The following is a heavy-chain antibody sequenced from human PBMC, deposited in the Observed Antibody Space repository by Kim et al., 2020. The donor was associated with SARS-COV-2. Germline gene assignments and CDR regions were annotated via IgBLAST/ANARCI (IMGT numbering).Heavy chain of an antibody. CDR3: TGRLGTSVGFDH. Sequence: GGSLRLSCTTSGFTFGDYALNWVRQAPGKGLEWLGVIRSIFSGGTTDYAASVKGRFTISRDNSKNIAYLQMNNLQTDDTAIYYCTGRLGTSVGFDHWGQGTLVTVSS. CDR1: GFTFGDYA. J-gene: IGHJ4*02. CDR2: IRSIFSGGTT. V-gene: IGHV3-49*04. D-gene: IGHD1-7*01.